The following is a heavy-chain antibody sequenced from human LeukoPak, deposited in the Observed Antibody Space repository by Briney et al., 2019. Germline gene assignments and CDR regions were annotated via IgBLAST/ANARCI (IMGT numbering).Heavy chain of an antibody. V-gene: IGHV3-9*01. J-gene: IGHJ1*01. D-gene: IGHD3-22*01. Sequence: GGSLRLSCVASGFNFEIYAMHWVRHATGKGLEWVSGITWNGGSIDYADSVKGRFSISRDNAKNSLYLQMISLRAEDTAFYYCTSGGVYDSSGPFQHWGQGTLVTVSS. CDR3: TSGGVYDSSGPFQH. CDR2: ITWNGGSI. CDR1: GFNFEIYA.